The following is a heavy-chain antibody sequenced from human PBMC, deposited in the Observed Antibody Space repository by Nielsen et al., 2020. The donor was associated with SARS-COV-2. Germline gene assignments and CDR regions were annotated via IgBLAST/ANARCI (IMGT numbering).Heavy chain of an antibody. CDR3: ARDGRIGYGVYLDY. V-gene: IGHV3-9*01. CDR2: ISWNSGSI. Sequence: SLKISCAASGFTFDDYAMHWVRQAPGKGLEWVSGISWNSGSIGYADSVKGRFTISRDNSKNTLYLQMNGLRAEDTATYYCARDGRIGYGVYLDYWGQGTPVTVSS. J-gene: IGHJ4*02. CDR1: GFTFDDYA. D-gene: IGHD5-12*01.